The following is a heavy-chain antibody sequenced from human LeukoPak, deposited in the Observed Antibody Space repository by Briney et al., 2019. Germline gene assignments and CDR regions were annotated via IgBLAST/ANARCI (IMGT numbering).Heavy chain of an antibody. V-gene: IGHV5-51*01. CDR1: GYQFHKFW. J-gene: IGHJ4*02. CDR3: VRGYCSTARCSNFDY. D-gene: IGHD2-2*01. Sequence: GESLNTSCKAPGYQFHKFWIGWVRQLPGKGQEWMGLIYPDDSESRYSPSFQGQATFSTDTSTSRAYLQWRGLKASDTAVYFCVRGYCSTARCSNFDYWGPGTLVTVSS. CDR2: IYPDDSES.